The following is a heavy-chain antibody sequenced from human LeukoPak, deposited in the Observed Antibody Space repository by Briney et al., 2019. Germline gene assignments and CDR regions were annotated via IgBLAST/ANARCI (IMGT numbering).Heavy chain of an antibody. V-gene: IGHV3-23*01. CDR1: RFTLSSHA. J-gene: IGHJ2*01. Sequence: GGSLTLSCAVSRFTLSSHAMSWLGQAPGKGLAWVSVISGSGGSTYYADSVKGRFTISRDHSKNTLYLQMNSLRAEDTAVYYCAKPPVAGFTYWYLDLWGPCTLVTVSS. CDR2: ISGSGGST. CDR3: AKPPVAGFTYWYLDL. D-gene: IGHD6-19*01.